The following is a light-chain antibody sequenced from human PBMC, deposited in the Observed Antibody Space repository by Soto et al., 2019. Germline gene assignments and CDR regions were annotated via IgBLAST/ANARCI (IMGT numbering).Light chain of an antibody. V-gene: IGKV1-39*01. CDR1: QSISSY. J-gene: IGKJ4*01. Sequence: DIQMTQSPSPGSASVGDRVTITCRASQSISSYLSWYQQKPGKAPKLLINVASTLQSGVPSRFSGSGSGTDFTLAISSLQPEDFATYYCQQSSSTPQTFGGGTKVDIK. CDR3: QQSSSTPQT. CDR2: VAS.